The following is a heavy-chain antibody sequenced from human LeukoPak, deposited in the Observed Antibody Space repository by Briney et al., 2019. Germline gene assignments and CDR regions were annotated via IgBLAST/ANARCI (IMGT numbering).Heavy chain of an antibody. CDR1: GYTFTGYY. J-gene: IGHJ4*02. D-gene: IGHD4-17*01. V-gene: IGHV1-2*02. CDR3: ARDRTTVTIFDS. CDR2: IKPNSGDT. Sequence: ASVKVSCKASGYTFTGYYMHWVRQAPGQGLEWMGWIKPNSGDTNYAQSFQGRVTMTRDTSINTPYMELSRLKSDDTAMYYCARDRTTVTIFDSWGQGTLVTVSS.